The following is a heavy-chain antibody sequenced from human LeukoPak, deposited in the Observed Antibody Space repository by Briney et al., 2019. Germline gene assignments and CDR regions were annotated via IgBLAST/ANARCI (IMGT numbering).Heavy chain of an antibody. V-gene: IGHV4-61*02. CDR2: IYTSGST. CDR1: GGSISSGSYY. CDR3: AREAQLYSSSIYFDY. J-gene: IGHJ4*02. Sequence: SETLSLTCTVSGGSISSGSYYWSWIRQPAGKGLEWIGRIYTSGSTNYNPSLKSRVTISVDTSKNQFSLKLSSVTAADTAVYYCAREAQLYSSSIYFDYWGQGTQVAVSS. D-gene: IGHD6-13*01.